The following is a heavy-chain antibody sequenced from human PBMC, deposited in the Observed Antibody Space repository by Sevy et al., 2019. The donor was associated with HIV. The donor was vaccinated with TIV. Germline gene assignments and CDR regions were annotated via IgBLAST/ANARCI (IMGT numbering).Heavy chain of an antibody. CDR1: GFTFSDYY. J-gene: IGHJ4*02. Sequence: GGSLRLSCAASGFTFSDYYMSWIRQAPGKGLEWVSYISSSGSTIYYADSVKGRFTISRDKAKNSLYLQMNSLRAEDTAVYYCARGPFSNYYGSGSPHGDYWGQGTLVTVSS. CDR3: ARGPFSNYYGSGSPHGDY. CDR2: ISSSGSTI. D-gene: IGHD3-10*01. V-gene: IGHV3-11*01.